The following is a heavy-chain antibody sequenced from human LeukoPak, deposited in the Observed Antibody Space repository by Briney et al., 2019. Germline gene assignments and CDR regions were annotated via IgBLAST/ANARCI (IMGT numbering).Heavy chain of an antibody. Sequence: GGSLRLSCAASGFTLTSNWMSWVRQAPGEGLEWVANIKEDGSEKYYVDSVKGRFTISRDNAKNSRYLQKNSLKAEDKAVYYCAREIGSAARGRWGQGTLVTVSS. J-gene: IGHJ4*02. CDR3: AREIGSAARGR. CDR1: GFTLTSNW. V-gene: IGHV3-7*05. CDR2: IKEDGSEK. D-gene: IGHD6-13*01.